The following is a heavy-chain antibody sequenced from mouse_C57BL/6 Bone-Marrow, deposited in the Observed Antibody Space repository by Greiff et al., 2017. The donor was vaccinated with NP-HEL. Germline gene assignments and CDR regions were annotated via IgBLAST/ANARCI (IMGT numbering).Heavy chain of an antibody. CDR1: GYTFTDYY. CDR3: ARDSNYPYAMDY. CDR2: IFPGSGST. J-gene: IGHJ4*01. D-gene: IGHD2-5*01. Sequence: QVQLQQSGPELVKPGASVKISCKASGYTFTDYYINWVKQRPGQGLEWIGWIFPGSGSTYYNEKLKGKAPLPVYKSSSTAYMLLSSRTSEDSAVYFCARDSNYPYAMDYWGQGTSVTVSS. V-gene: IGHV1-75*01.